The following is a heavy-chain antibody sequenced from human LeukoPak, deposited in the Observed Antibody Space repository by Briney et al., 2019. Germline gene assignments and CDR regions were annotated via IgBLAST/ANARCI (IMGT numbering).Heavy chain of an antibody. CDR3: ASSSGRSYNAFDI. J-gene: IGHJ3*02. V-gene: IGHV4-59*01. D-gene: IGHD1-26*01. Sequence: PSETLSLTCTVSGSSISSYYWSWIRQPPGKGLEWIGYIYYSGSTNYNPSLKSRVTISVDTSKNQFSLKLSSVTAADTAVYYCASSSGRSYNAFDIWGQGTMVTVSS. CDR2: IYYSGST. CDR1: GSSISSYY.